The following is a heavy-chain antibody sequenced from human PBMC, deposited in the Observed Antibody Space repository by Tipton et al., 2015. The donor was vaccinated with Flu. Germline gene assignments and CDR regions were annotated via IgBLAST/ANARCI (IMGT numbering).Heavy chain of an antibody. CDR3: ARDRTAFDI. Sequence: QLVQSGAEVKKPGASVKVSCKASGFTFTSYYIHWVRQAPGQGLEWMGIINPGDGDPTYTQKFQGRLTMTRDTSTSTVYMGLSSLRAEDAAMYYCARDRTAFDIWGQGTMVTVSS. CDR1: GFTFTSYY. J-gene: IGHJ3*02. V-gene: IGHV1-46*01. CDR2: INPGDGDP.